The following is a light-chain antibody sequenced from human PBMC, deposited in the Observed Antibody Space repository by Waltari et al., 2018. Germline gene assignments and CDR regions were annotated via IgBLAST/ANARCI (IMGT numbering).Light chain of an antibody. CDR1: QSVGSSS. CDR3: QQHGTLPAT. CDR2: RAS. Sequence: EIVLTQSQGTASLSPGERVTLSCRARQSVGSSSLAWYQQKPGQAPRLVIYRASRRATGIPDSFSGSGSGTDFSLTISILEPEDLAVYYCQQHGTLPATFGQGTKVEIK. V-gene: IGKV3-20*01. J-gene: IGKJ1*01.